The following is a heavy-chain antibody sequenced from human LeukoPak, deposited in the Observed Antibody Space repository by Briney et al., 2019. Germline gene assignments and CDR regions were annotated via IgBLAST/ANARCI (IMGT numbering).Heavy chain of an antibody. J-gene: IGHJ4*02. CDR1: GGSISSGDYY. V-gene: IGHV4-30-4*01. CDR3: ARLVMVREVRYSYYFDY. CDR2: IYYSGST. Sequence: SETLSLTCTVSGGSISSGDYYWSWIRQPPGKGLEWIGYIYYSGSTYYNPSLKSRVTISVDTSKNQFSLKLSSVTAADTAVYYCARLVMVREVRYSYYFDYWGQGTLVTVSS. D-gene: IGHD3-10*01.